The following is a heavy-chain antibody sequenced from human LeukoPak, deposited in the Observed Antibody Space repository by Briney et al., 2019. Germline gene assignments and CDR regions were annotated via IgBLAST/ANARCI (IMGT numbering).Heavy chain of an antibody. Sequence: GGSLRLSCAASGFTFSSYSMNWVRQAPGKGLEWVSSISSSSSYIYYADSVKGRFTISRDNSKNTLYLQMNSLRAEDTAVYYCAKDCIVTYYYDSSGYDYWGQGTLVTVSS. CDR3: AKDCIVTYYYDSSGYDY. D-gene: IGHD3-22*01. J-gene: IGHJ4*02. V-gene: IGHV3-21*04. CDR1: GFTFSSYS. CDR2: ISSSSSYI.